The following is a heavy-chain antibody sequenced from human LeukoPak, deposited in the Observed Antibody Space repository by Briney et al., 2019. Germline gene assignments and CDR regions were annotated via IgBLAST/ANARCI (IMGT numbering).Heavy chain of an antibody. V-gene: IGHV3-30-3*01. J-gene: IGHJ3*02. CDR1: GFTFSSYA. CDR3: ASGLGPAEGAFDI. Sequence: GGSLRLSCAASGFTFSSYAMHWVRQAPGKGLEWVAVISYDGSNKYYADSVKGRFTISRDNSKNTLYLQMNSLRAEDTAVYYCASGLGPAEGAFDIWGQGTMVTVSS. CDR2: ISYDGSNK. D-gene: IGHD6-13*01.